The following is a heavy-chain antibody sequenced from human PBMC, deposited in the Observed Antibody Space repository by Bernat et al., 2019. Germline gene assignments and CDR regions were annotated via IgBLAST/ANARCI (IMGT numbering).Heavy chain of an antibody. V-gene: IGHV1-3*05. CDR3: ARASMAARGPALDI. J-gene: IGHJ3*02. D-gene: IGHD6-6*01. CDR1: GYTFTSYA. Sequence: QVQLVQSGAEEKKPGASVKVSCKASGYTFTSYAMHWVRQAPGQRLEWMGWINAGNGNTKYSQKFQGRVTITRDTSASTAYMELSSLRSEDTAVYYCARASMAARGPALDIWGQGTMVTVSS. CDR2: INAGNGNT.